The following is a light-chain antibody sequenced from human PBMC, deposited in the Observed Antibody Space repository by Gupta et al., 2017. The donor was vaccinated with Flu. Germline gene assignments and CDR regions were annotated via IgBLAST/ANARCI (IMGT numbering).Light chain of an antibody. V-gene: IGLV2-14*01. Sequence: QSALTQPASVSGSPGQSITISCTGTSSDVGGYNYVSWYQQHPGKAPKLMSYEVSNRPSGVSNRFSGSKYGKTASLNIAGLQAEEEADYYCSSYTSSSTTYVFGAGTKVTVL. CDR2: EVS. CDR1: SSDVGGYNY. CDR3: SSYTSSSTTYV. J-gene: IGLJ1*01.